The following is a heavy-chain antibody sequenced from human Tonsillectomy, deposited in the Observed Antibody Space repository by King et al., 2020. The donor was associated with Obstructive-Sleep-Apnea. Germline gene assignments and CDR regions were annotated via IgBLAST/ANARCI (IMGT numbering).Heavy chain of an antibody. CDR1: GFTFSGYG. J-gene: IGHJ4*02. CDR2: IWYDGSNK. V-gene: IGHV3-33*06. Sequence: VKLVESGGGVVQPGRSLRLSCAASGFTFSGYGMHWVRQAPGKGLEWVAVIWYDGSNKYYADSVKGRFTISRDNSKNTLYLQMNSLRAEDTAVYYCAKTPLYDLYYFEYWGQGTLVTVSS. CDR3: AKTPLYDLYYFEY. D-gene: IGHD3-16*01.